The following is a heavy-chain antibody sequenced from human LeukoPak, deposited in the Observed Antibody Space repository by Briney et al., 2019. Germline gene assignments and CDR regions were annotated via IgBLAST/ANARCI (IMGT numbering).Heavy chain of an antibody. CDR1: GYTFTNYG. Sequence: ASVKVSCKASGYTFTNYGISWMRQAPGQGLGWMGWITTYNGYTNYAQKFQGRVNMTTDTSTSTAYMELRSLRSDDAAVYYCARLSGSYYIFDYWGQGTLVTVSS. J-gene: IGHJ4*02. V-gene: IGHV1-18*01. D-gene: IGHD1-26*01. CDR2: ITTYNGYT. CDR3: ARLSGSYYIFDY.